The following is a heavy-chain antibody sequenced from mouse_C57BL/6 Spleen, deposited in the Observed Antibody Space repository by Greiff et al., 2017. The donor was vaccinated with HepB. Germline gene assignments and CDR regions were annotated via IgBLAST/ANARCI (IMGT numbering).Heavy chain of an antibody. V-gene: IGHV1-74*01. CDR2: IHPSDSDT. CDR3: AIYFTTVAMDY. J-gene: IGHJ4*01. Sequence: QVQLQQPGAELVKPGASVKVSCKASGYTFTSYWMHWVKQRPGKGLEWIVRIHPSDSDTNYNQKFKGKATLTVDNSSSTAYMQLSRLTSDDSAVYYCAIYFTTVAMDYWGQGTSVTVSS. CDR1: GYTFTSYW. D-gene: IGHD1-1*01.